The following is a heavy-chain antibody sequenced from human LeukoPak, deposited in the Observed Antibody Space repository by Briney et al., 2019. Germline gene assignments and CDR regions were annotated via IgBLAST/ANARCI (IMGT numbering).Heavy chain of an antibody. D-gene: IGHD3-22*01. CDR3: AKDRNTMIVVDPYDAFDI. V-gene: IGHV3-23*01. CDR1: GFTFSSYA. Sequence: PGGSLRLSCAASGFTFSSYAMSWVRQAPGKGLEWVSAISGSGGSTYYADSVKGRFTISRDNSKNTLYLQMNSLRAEDTAVYYCAKDRNTMIVVDPYDAFDIWGQGTMVNVSS. J-gene: IGHJ3*02. CDR2: ISGSGGST.